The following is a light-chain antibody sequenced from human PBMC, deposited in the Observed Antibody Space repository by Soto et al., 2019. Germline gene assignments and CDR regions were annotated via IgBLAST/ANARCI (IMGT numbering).Light chain of an antibody. J-gene: IGLJ1*01. CDR2: EVT. CDR1: SSDIGGYNY. Sequence: QSALTQPASVSGSPGQSITVSCTGTSSDIGGYNYVSWYQQHPGKAPKLKVYEVTNRPSGVSDRFSGSKSGNTASLTISGLQAEDEGYYYCSSYTSRSTLYVFGTGTKLTVL. V-gene: IGLV2-14*01. CDR3: SSYTSRSTLYV.